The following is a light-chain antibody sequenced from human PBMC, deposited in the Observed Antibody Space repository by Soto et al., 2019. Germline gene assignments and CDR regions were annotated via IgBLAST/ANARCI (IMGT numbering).Light chain of an antibody. CDR2: KAS. J-gene: IGKJ2*01. CDR3: QQYNSYPYP. CDR1: QSIGSW. V-gene: IGKV1-5*03. Sequence: DIQMTQSPSTLSASVGDRVTITCRASQSIGSWLAWYQQKPGKAPKLLIYKASSLESGVPSRFSGSGSGTEFTLTISSLQPDDFANFYCQQYNSYPYPFGQGTKLKIK.